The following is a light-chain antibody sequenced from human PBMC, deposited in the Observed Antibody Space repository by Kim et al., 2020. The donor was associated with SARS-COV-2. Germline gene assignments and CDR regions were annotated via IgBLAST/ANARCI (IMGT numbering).Light chain of an antibody. J-gene: IGLJ3*02. CDR3: SSYTSSNTWV. Sequence: GRSITISCTGTSSDIGDYKYVSWYQQHPDKDPKLMIYDVNKRPSGVSNRFSGSKSGNTAPLTISGLQAEDEADYYCSSYTSSNTWVFGGGTQLTVL. CDR2: DVN. V-gene: IGLV2-14*04. CDR1: SSDIGDYKY.